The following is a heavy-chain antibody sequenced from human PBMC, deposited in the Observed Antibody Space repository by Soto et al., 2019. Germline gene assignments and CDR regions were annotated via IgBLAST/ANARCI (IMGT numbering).Heavy chain of an antibody. D-gene: IGHD6-13*01. Sequence: SETLSLTCTVSGGSVSSGSYYWSWIRQPPGKGLEWIGYIYYSGSTNYNPSLKSRVTISVDTSKNQFSLKLSSVNAADTAVYYCARDKGSAYSSSFDAFDIWGQGTMVTVSS. CDR3: ARDKGSAYSSSFDAFDI. V-gene: IGHV4-61*01. J-gene: IGHJ3*02. CDR2: IYYSGST. CDR1: GGSVSSGSYY.